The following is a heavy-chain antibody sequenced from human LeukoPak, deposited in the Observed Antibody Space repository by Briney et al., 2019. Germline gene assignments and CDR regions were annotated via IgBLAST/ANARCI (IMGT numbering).Heavy chain of an antibody. CDR1: GDSVSSSNYY. Sequence: SETLSLTCTVFGDSVSSSNYYWSWIRQPPGKGLEWIGYIYYSGSTYYNPSLKSRVTISVDTSKNQFSLKLSSVTAADTAVYYCAGPFEWYGYWGQGTLVTVSS. CDR3: AGPFEWYGY. J-gene: IGHJ4*02. CDR2: IYYSGST. V-gene: IGHV4-30-4*01. D-gene: IGHD3-9*01.